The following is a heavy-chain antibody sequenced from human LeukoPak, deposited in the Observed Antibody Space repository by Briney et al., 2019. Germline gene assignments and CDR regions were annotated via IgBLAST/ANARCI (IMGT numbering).Heavy chain of an antibody. Sequence: GGSLRLSCAASRFTFSSYAMSWVRQAPGKGLEWVSVISGSGGSTYYADSVKGRFTISRDNSKNTLYLQINSLRAEDTAVYYCAKDHGTMVRGVIEDYWGQGTLVTVSS. CDR1: RFTFSSYA. D-gene: IGHD3-10*01. CDR2: ISGSGGST. V-gene: IGHV3-23*01. CDR3: AKDHGTMVRGVIEDY. J-gene: IGHJ4*02.